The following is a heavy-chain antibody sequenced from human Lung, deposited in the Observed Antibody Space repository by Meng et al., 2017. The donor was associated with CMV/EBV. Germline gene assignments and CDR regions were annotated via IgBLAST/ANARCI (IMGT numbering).Heavy chain of an antibody. Sequence: ASXKISXAASEFTSSSYSMNWVRQAPGRGLEWVSSISSSSSYIYYADSVKGRFTISRDNAKNSLYLQMNSLRAEDTAVYYCARAYYYDSSGYYIAPNYYYYGMDVWGQGTXVTVSS. V-gene: IGHV3-21*01. D-gene: IGHD3-22*01. CDR2: ISSSSSYI. J-gene: IGHJ6*02. CDR1: EFTSSSYS. CDR3: ARAYYYDSSGYYIAPNYYYYGMDV.